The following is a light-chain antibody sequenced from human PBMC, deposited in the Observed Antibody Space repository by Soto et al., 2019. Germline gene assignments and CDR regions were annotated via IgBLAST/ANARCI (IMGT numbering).Light chain of an antibody. V-gene: IGKV1-5*01. CDR1: QSISNW. CDR3: QQYGSSLWT. J-gene: IGKJ1*01. Sequence: DIQMTQSPSTLTASVGDRVTITCRASQSISNWLAWYQQKQGTXXKXXIYHASTLESGVPSRFSGSGSGTELTITISSLQPDDFETYYCQQYGSSLWTFGQGTKVDIK. CDR2: HAS.